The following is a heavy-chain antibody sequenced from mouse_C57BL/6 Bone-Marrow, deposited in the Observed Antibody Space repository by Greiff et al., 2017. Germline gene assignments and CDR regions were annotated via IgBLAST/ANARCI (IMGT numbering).Heavy chain of an antibody. CDR2: IYPRSGNT. J-gene: IGHJ4*01. D-gene: IGHD1-1*01. CDR1: GYTFTSYG. Sequence: VQLQQSGAELARPGASVKLSCKASGYTFTSYGISWVKQRTGQGLEWIGEIYPRSGNTYYNEKFKGKATLTADKSSSTAYMELRSLTSEASAVYFCARDYYGSSRYAMDYWGQGTSVTVSA. V-gene: IGHV1-81*01. CDR3: ARDYYGSSRYAMDY.